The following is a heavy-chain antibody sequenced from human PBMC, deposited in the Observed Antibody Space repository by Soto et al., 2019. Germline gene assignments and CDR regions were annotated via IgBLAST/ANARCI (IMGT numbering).Heavy chain of an antibody. Sequence: SETLSLTCTVSGGSISSSNYYWAWVRQPPGKGLEWIGNIYYRGDTYYHPSLRSRLTVSVDTSKNQFSLKLSSLTAADTAMYYCASLQAPGNFDYWGQGTLVTVSS. CDR1: GGSISSSNYY. CDR3: ASLQAPGNFDY. V-gene: IGHV4-39*01. J-gene: IGHJ4*02. CDR2: IYYRGDT. D-gene: IGHD6-13*01.